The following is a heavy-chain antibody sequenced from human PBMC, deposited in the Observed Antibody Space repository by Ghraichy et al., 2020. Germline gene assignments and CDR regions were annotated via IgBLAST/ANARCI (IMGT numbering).Heavy chain of an antibody. J-gene: IGHJ4*02. Sequence: GESLRLSCVGSGSTLSGYTMNWVRQAPGKGLDWVSSISGSSNYIDYADSVKGRFTISRDNAKNSLYLQMNSLRAEDTAVYYCATAPLAPPYFDDWGQGTLVTVSS. CDR3: ATAPLAPPYFDD. CDR2: ISGSSNYI. CDR1: GSTLSGYT. V-gene: IGHV3-21*01. D-gene: IGHD5-12*01.